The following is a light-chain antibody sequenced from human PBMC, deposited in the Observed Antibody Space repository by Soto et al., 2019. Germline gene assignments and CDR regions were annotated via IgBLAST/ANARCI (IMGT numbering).Light chain of an antibody. CDR1: QSVRNN. V-gene: IGKV3-15*01. CDR2: GAS. J-gene: IGKJ1*01. Sequence: EMVMTQSPASLSVSPGETATLSCRASQSVRNNLAWYQQKPGQAPRLLIYGASIRATGIPVRFSGSGSGTEFTLTISSLQSEDFGVYYCQQYNTWPPGSFGQGTKVEI. CDR3: QQYNTWPPGS.